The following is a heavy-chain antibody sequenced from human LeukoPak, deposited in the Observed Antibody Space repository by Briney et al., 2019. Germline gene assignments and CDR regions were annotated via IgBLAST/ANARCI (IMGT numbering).Heavy chain of an antibody. Sequence: SETLSLTCTVSGGSISSTSYYWGWIRQPPGKGLEWIGSIYYSGSTNYNPSLKSRVTISVDTSKNQFSLTLSSVTAADTAVYYCARDPVPDDSNGYYYLSPWGQGTLVTVSS. CDR2: IYYSGST. J-gene: IGHJ5*02. CDR3: ARDPVPDDSNGYYYLSP. D-gene: IGHD3-22*01. V-gene: IGHV4-39*07. CDR1: GGSISSTSYY.